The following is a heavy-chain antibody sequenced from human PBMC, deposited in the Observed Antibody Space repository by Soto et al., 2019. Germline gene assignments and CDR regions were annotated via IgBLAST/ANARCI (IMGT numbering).Heavy chain of an antibody. Sequence: QVQLVQSGAEVKKPGASVKVSCKVSGYTLTELSMHWVRQAPGKGLEWMGGFDPEDGETIYAQQFQGRVTMTEDTSPDTAYLEVSSLRSGDTAVYYCATGRGGYSSRWYEIDYWGQGTLVTVSS. J-gene: IGHJ4*02. V-gene: IGHV1-24*01. CDR1: GYTLTELS. CDR3: ATGRGGYSSRWYEIDY. CDR2: FDPEDGET. D-gene: IGHD6-13*01.